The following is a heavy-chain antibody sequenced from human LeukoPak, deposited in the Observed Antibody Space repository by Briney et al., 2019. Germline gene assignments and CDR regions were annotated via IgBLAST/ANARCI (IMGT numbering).Heavy chain of an antibody. Sequence: SETLSLTCTVSGGSISSYYWSWIRQPPGKGLEWIGYIYYSGSTNYNPSLKSRVTISVDTSKNQFSLKLSSVTAADTAVYYCALTSAVITMVRGASPYWGQGTLVTVSS. D-gene: IGHD3-10*01. CDR3: ALTSAVITMVRGASPY. V-gene: IGHV4-59*01. CDR1: GGSISSYY. J-gene: IGHJ4*02. CDR2: IYYSGST.